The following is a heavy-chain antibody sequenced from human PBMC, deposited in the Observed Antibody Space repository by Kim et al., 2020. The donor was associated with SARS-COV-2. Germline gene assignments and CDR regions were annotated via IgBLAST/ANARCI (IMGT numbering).Heavy chain of an antibody. CDR3: ARGLGKYCGGDCFTW. V-gene: IGHV4-34*01. Sequence: SETLSLTCAVYGGSFSGYYWSWIRQPPGKGLEWIGEINHSGSTNYNPSLKSRVTISVDTSKNQFSLKLSSVTAADTAVYYCARGLGKYCGGDCFTWWGQGTLVTVSS. CDR2: INHSGST. J-gene: IGHJ4*02. D-gene: IGHD2-21*02. CDR1: GGSFSGYY.